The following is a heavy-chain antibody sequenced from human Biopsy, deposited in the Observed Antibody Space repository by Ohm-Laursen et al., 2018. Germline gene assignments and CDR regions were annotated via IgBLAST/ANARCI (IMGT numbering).Heavy chain of an antibody. CDR1: GFSFSDYH. D-gene: IGHD4-23*01. V-gene: IGHV3-11*01. CDR3: ARDTRWSPYSMDV. J-gene: IGHJ6*02. CDR2: ISGGGTI. Sequence: SLRLSCTASGFSFSDYHMRRIRQAPGRGLEWVSYISGGGTIYYGDSMQGRVTISRDNAKNSLYLQMHSLRAEDTAVYYCARDTRWSPYSMDVWGQGTTVTVSS.